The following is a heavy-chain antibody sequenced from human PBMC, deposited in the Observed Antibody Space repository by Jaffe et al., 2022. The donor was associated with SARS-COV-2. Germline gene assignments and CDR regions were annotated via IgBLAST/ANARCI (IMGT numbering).Heavy chain of an antibody. CDR1: GGSISSYY. CDR2: IYYSGST. J-gene: IGHJ6*02. Sequence: QVQLQESGPGLVKPSETLSLTCTVSGGSISSYYWSWIRQPPGKGLEWIGYIYYSGSTNYNPSLKSRVTISVDTSKNQFSLKLSSVTAADTAVYYCARLGYYYGMDVWGQGTTVTVSS. CDR3: ARLGYYYGMDV. V-gene: IGHV4-59*08.